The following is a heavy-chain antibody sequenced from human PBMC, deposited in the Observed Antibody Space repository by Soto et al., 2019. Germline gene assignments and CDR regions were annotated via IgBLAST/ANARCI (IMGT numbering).Heavy chain of an antibody. D-gene: IGHD3-3*02. J-gene: IGHJ4*02. V-gene: IGHV3-15*01. CDR2: IRATTAGGTT. CDR3: TIDGFFSRFDY. Sequence: GGSLRLSCAASGFTFTNAWMSWVRQAPGKGLEWVGRIRATTAGGTTDYAAPVKGRFTISRDDSKNTLYLQMNSLKAEDTAVYYCTIDGFFSRFDYWGQGTLVTVSS. CDR1: GFTFTNAW.